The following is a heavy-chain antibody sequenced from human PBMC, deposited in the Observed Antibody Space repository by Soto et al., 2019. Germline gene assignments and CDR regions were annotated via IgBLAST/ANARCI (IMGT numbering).Heavy chain of an antibody. D-gene: IGHD2-15*01. Sequence: QVQLVQSGAEVKKPGSSVKVSCKASGGTFSSYTISWVRQAPGQGLEWMGRIIPILGIANYAQKFQGRVTITADKSTSTAYMELSSLRSEDTAVYYCARNGAATLDYYYMDVWGKGTTVTVSS. V-gene: IGHV1-69*02. CDR3: ARNGAATLDYYYMDV. J-gene: IGHJ6*03. CDR2: IIPILGIA. CDR1: GGTFSSYT.